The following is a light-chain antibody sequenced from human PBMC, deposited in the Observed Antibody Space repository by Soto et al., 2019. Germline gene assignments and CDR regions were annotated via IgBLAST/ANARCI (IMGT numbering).Light chain of an antibody. V-gene: IGKV3-20*01. J-gene: IGKJ1*01. CDR2: GAS. Sequence: EIVLTQSPGTLSLSPGERATLSCRASQSVSSSYLAWYQQKPGQAPRLLIYGASSRATGIPDRFSGSGSGTDFTLTISRLEPEDFAVYSCQQYGSSQWTFGQGTKV. CDR3: QQYGSSQWT. CDR1: QSVSSSY.